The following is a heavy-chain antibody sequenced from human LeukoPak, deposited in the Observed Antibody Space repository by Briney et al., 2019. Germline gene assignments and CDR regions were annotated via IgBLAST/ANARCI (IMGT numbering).Heavy chain of an antibody. V-gene: IGHV3-53*01. D-gene: IGHD3-22*01. J-gene: IGHJ4*02. CDR2: IYSGGST. Sequence: GALRLSCAASGFTVNNNYMSWVRQAPGKGLEWVSVIYSGGSTYYADSVKGRFTISRDNSKNTLYLQMNSLRAEDTAVYYCASGSSGYYNFDYWGQGTLVTVSS. CDR3: ASGSSGYYNFDY. CDR1: GFTVNNNY.